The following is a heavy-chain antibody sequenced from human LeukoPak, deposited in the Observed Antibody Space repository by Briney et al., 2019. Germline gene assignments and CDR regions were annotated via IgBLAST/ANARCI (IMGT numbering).Heavy chain of an antibody. CDR1: GGSISSYY. J-gene: IGHJ3*02. V-gene: IGHV4-4*07. D-gene: IGHD3-22*01. CDR2: IYTSGST. CDR3: ARARYTYYYDSRGAFDI. Sequence: SETLSLTCTVSGGSISSYYWSWIRQPAGKGLEWIGRIYTSGSTNYNPSLKSRDTMSVDTSKNQFSLKLSSVTAADTAVYYCARARYTYYYDSRGAFDIWGQGTMVTVSS.